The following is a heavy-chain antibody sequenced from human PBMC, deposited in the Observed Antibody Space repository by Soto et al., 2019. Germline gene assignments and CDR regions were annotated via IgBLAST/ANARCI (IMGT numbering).Heavy chain of an antibody. D-gene: IGHD5-18*01. CDR2: ISTSGGST. J-gene: IGHJ4*02. V-gene: IGHV3-23*01. Sequence: GGSLRLSCAASGFTFSSYAMSWVRQAPGKGLEWVSAISTSGGSTYDADSVKGRFTISRDNSKNTLYLQMNSLRAEDTAVYYCAKGGVQLWPRIYFDYWGQGTLVTVSS. CDR3: AKGGVQLWPRIYFDY. CDR1: GFTFSSYA.